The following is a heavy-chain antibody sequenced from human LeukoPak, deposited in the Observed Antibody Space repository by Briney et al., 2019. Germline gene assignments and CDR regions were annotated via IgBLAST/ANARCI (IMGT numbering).Heavy chain of an antibody. V-gene: IGHV3-23*01. J-gene: IGHJ4*02. Sequence: GGSLRLSCAASGFTFSSYAMSWVRQAPGKGLEWVSAISGSGGSTYYADSVKGRFTISRDNSKTSLYLQMNSLRAEDTAVYYCANGREPTDYWGQGTLVTVSS. D-gene: IGHD1-26*01. CDR1: GFTFSSYA. CDR3: ANGREPTDY. CDR2: ISGSGGST.